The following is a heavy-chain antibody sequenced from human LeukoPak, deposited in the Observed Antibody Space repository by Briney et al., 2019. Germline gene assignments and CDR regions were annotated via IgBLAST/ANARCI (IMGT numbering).Heavy chain of an antibody. CDR1: GFTFSTYA. CDR2: IRGSDGST. D-gene: IGHD3-10*01. CDR3: AKALSGSGNYGDFHY. Sequence: PGGSLRLSCAASGFTFSTYAMSWVRQAPGKGLEWVSGIRGSDGSTYYADSVKGCFTMSRDNSKNTLYLQMNSLRAEDTAVYYCAKALSGSGNYGDFHYWGQGTLVTVSS. J-gene: IGHJ4*02. V-gene: IGHV3-23*01.